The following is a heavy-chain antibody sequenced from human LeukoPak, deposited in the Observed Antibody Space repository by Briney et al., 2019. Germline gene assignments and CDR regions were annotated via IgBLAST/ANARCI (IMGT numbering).Heavy chain of an antibody. CDR2: ISGSGGST. Sequence: GGSLRLSCAASGFTFSSYAMSWVPRAPGKGREGGTAISGSGGSTYYADSVKGRFTISRDNSKNTLYLQMNSLRAEDTAVYYCAKSYDYIWGSYRPQDTYYFDYWGQGTLVTVSS. V-gene: IGHV3-23*01. CDR3: AKSYDYIWGSYRPQDTYYFDY. D-gene: IGHD3-16*02. CDR1: GFTFSSYA. J-gene: IGHJ4*02.